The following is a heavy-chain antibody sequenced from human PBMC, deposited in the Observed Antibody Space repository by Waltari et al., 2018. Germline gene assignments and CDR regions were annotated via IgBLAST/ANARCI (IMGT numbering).Heavy chain of an antibody. CDR1: GYTFTGYY. CDR3: ARDLGSDYGNRDY. J-gene: IGHJ4*02. D-gene: IGHD4-17*01. CDR2: INPNSGDT. V-gene: IGHV1-2*06. Sequence: QVHLVQSGAEVKKPGASVKVSCKASGYTFTGYYTQWVRRAPGQGREWMGRINPNSGDTNYAQKFQGRVTLTRDTSINTAYMELSSLKSDDTAVYYCARDLGSDYGNRDYWGQGTLVTVPS.